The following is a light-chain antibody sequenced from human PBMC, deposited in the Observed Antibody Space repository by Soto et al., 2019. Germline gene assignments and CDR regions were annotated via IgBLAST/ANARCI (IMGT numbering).Light chain of an antibody. Sequence: EIVLTQSPGTLSLSPGERATLSCRASQSVSSNYLAWYQQKPGQAPRLLIYGASSRATGIPDRFSGSGSGTDFTLTIRRLEPEVFAVYYFQQYGSSYPWTFGQGTKVDIK. CDR2: GAS. V-gene: IGKV3-20*01. CDR1: QSVSSNY. CDR3: QQYGSSYPWT. J-gene: IGKJ1*01.